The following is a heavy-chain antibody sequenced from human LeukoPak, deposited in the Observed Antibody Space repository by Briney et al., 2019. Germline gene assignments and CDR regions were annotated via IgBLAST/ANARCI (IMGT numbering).Heavy chain of an antibody. D-gene: IGHD3-9*01. J-gene: IGHJ4*02. Sequence: PGGSLRLSCTASGFTFSNFWMGWVRQAPGKGLEWVANIKQDETEKFYLGSVKGRFTISRDNAKNSLYLQMNNLRVEDTAMYYCAGGTGFIIKDWGQGTLVTVSS. CDR1: GFTFSNFW. CDR3: AGGTGFIIKD. CDR2: IKQDETEK. V-gene: IGHV3-7*03.